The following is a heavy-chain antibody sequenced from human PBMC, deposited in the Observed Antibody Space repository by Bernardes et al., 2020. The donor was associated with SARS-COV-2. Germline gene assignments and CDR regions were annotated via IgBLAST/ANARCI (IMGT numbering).Heavy chain of an antibody. V-gene: IGHV4-39*01. J-gene: IGHJ5*02. CDR3: ARRHGGNWFDP. Sequence: ETLSLTCTVSGDSVSTTSHYWGWIRQPPGKGLEWIGSIYFRGIAYYNPSLKSRVTISIDTAKNEFSLEMASVTAADTAVYFCARRHGGNWFDPWGQGTLVTVSS. CDR2: IYFRGIA. D-gene: IGHD1-26*01. CDR1: GDSVSTTSHY.